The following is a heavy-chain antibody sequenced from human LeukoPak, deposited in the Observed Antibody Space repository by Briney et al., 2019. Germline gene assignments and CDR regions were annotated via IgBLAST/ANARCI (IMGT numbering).Heavy chain of an antibody. CDR2: ISSNGGST. CDR3: VSPAFGSSGWTSFDY. V-gene: IGHV3-64D*09. CDR1: GFTFNSYA. Sequence: PGGSLRLSCSASGFTFNSYAMHWVRQAPGNGLEYVSTISSNGGSTYYADSVKGRFTVSRDNSKNTLYLQMSSLKPEDTAVHYCVSPAFGSSGWTSFDYWGQGTLVTVSS. J-gene: IGHJ4*02. D-gene: IGHD6-19*01.